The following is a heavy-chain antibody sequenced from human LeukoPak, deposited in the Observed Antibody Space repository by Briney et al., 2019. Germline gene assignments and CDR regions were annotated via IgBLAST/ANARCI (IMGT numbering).Heavy chain of an antibody. V-gene: IGHV3-7*04. J-gene: IGHJ4*02. CDR1: GFTFSSYW. CDR2: IKQDGSEK. CDR3: ARALDHGSGTGGY. Sequence: GGSLRLSCAASGFTFSSYWMSWVRQAPGKGLEWVANIKQDGSEKYYVDSAKGRFTISRDNAKNSLYLQMNSLRAEDTAVYYCARALDHGSGTGGYWGQGTLVTVSS. D-gene: IGHD3-10*01.